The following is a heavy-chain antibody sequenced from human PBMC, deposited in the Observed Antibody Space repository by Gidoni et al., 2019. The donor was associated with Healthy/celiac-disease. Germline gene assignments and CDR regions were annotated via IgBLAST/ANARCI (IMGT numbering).Heavy chain of an antibody. V-gene: IGHV3-23*01. Sequence: EVQLLEPGGGLVQPGGSLRLSCAAPGFTFNNFAMNWVRQAPGKGLEWVSGIGGSGGSTYYADSVKGRFIIYRDNSKNTLYMQMNSLRAEETAVYYCAKDRYFDNNGFAKDYWGQGTLVTVSS. CDR2: IGGSGGST. CDR1: GFTFNNFA. D-gene: IGHD3-22*01. J-gene: IGHJ4*02. CDR3: AKDRYFDNNGFAKDY.